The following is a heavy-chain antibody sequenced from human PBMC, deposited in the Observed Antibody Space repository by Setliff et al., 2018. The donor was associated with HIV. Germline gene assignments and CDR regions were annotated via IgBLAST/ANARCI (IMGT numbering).Heavy chain of an antibody. Sequence: GASVKVSCKASRGTFRNSAINWVRQAPGQGLVWMGGIITLFGEANYAQKFQGRVTITADESTSTAYMELNSLRSDDAAVYYCARQPYYDDDGTNLPSEWRVLDWGQGTLVTVSS. CDR3: ARQPYYDDDGTNLPSEWRVLD. V-gene: IGHV1-69*13. CDR2: IITLFGEA. D-gene: IGHD3-16*01. J-gene: IGHJ4*02. CDR1: RGTFRNSA.